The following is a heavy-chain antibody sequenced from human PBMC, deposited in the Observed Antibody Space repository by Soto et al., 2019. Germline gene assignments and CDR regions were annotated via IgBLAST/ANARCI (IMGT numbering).Heavy chain of an antibody. V-gene: IGHV1-18*01. CDR3: ARDPVGGNWFDP. D-gene: IGHD1-26*01. Sequence: ALVKVSRKACGYSFTIYGISCVRQAPGQGLEWMGWISAYNGNTNYAQKLQGRVTMTTDTSTSTAYMELRSLRSDDTAVYYCARDPVGGNWFDPWGQGTLVTVSS. J-gene: IGHJ5*02. CDR2: ISAYNGNT. CDR1: GYSFTIYG.